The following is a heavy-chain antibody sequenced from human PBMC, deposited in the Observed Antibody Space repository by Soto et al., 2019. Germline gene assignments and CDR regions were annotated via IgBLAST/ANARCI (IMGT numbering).Heavy chain of an antibody. D-gene: IGHD2-2*01. CDR1: GGSISSSSYY. CDR3: ARRPYCISTSCYGDNWFHP. Sequence: QLQLQESGPGLVKPSETLSLTCTVSGGSISSSSYYWGWIRQPPGKGLAWIGSIYYSGSTYYNPSLKSRFAISVDTSKNQFSLKLSYVTAADTAVYYCARRPYCISTSCYGDNWFHPWGQGTLVTVSS. V-gene: IGHV4-39*01. J-gene: IGHJ5*02. CDR2: IYYSGST.